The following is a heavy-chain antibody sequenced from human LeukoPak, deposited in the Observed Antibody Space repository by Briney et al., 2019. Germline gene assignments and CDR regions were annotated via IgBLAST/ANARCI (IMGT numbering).Heavy chain of an antibody. D-gene: IGHD3-3*01. V-gene: IGHV3-23*01. CDR1: GFTFSSYA. CDR2: ISGSGGRT. Sequence: GGSVRLSCAACGFTFSSYAMSWVRQAPGKGVEGVSAISGSGGRTYYADAVKGGLTISRENSKNRLYLEMKSLRGEDTAVYYCAKDRGLFGVVTHFAYWGQGTLVTVSS. J-gene: IGHJ4*02. CDR3: AKDRGLFGVVTHFAY.